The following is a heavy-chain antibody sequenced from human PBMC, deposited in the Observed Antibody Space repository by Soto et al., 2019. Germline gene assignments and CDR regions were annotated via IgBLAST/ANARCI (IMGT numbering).Heavy chain of an antibody. Sequence: XETXSLTCTVSGGSIXSXXXYWGWIRQPPGKGLEWIGSIYYSGSTYYNPSLKSRVTISVDTSKNQFSLKLSSVTAADTAVYYCARGNYDFWRFYYYGMDVWGQGTTVT. CDR3: ARGNYDFWRFYYYGMDV. D-gene: IGHD3-3*01. J-gene: IGHJ6*02. V-gene: IGHV4-39*01. CDR2: IYYSGST. CDR1: GGSIXSXXXY.